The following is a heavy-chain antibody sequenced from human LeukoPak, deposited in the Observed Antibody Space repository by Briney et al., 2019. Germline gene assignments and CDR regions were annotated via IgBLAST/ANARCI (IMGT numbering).Heavy chain of an antibody. CDR1: GGSMSPYH. CDR3: ASSEVRGKYQLLYPIFDY. J-gene: IGHJ4*02. D-gene: IGHD2-2*02. CDR2: IYYSGST. Sequence: SETLSLTCTVSGGSMSPYHWGWIRQPPGKGLEWTGYIYYSGSTYYNPSLKSRVTISVDTSKNQFSLKLSSVTAADTAVYYCASSEVRGKYQLLYPIFDYWGQGTLVTVSS. V-gene: IGHV4-59*12.